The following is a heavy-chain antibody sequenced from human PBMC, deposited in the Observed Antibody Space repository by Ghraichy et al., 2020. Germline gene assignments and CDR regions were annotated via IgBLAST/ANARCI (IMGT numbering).Heavy chain of an antibody. D-gene: IGHD3-22*01. Sequence: GGSLRLSCAASGFTFSSYAMSWVRQAPGKGLEWVSAISGSGGSTYYADSVKGRFTISRDNSKNTLYLQMNSLRAEDTAVYYCAKGKYYDSSGYRYWYFDLWGRGTLVTVSS. CDR2: ISGSGGST. V-gene: IGHV3-23*01. CDR3: AKGKYYDSSGYRYWYFDL. J-gene: IGHJ2*01. CDR1: GFTFSSYA.